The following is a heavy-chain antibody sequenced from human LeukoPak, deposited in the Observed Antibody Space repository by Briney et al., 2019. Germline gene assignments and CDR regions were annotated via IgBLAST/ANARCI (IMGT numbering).Heavy chain of an antibody. CDR1: GYTFTGYY. J-gene: IGHJ4*02. Sequence: GASVKVSRKASGYTFTGYYMNWVRQAPGQGLEWMGWINPNSGGTNYAQKFQGRVTMTRDTSISTAYMELSKLRSDDTAVYYCARGVIVVVRGYYFDYWGQGTLVTVSS. D-gene: IGHD3-22*01. CDR3: ARGVIVVVRGYYFDY. V-gene: IGHV1-2*02. CDR2: INPNSGGT.